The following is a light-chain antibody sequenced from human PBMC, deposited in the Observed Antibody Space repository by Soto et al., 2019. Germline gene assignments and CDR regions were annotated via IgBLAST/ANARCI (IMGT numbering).Light chain of an antibody. CDR3: QQYDARPPNLS. J-gene: IGKJ4*01. CDR2: AAS. V-gene: IGKV3-15*01. Sequence: EIVMTQSPATLSVSPGERATLSCRASQSVSTNLAWYQQKPGQAPRLLIYAASVRATGIPARFSGSGSGKEFTLTISSLQSEDFAVYYCQQYDARPPNLSFGGGTKVEIK. CDR1: QSVSTN.